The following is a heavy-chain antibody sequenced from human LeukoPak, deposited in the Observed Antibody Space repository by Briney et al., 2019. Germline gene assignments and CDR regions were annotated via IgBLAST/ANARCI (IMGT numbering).Heavy chain of an antibody. Sequence: GGSLRLSCAASGFTFSSYAMHWVRQAPGKGLEYVSAISSNGGSTYYANSVKGRFTISRDNSKNTLYLQMGSLRAEDMAVYYCARDPRSSSWYYFDYWGQGTLVTVSS. CDR2: ISSNGGST. D-gene: IGHD6-13*01. J-gene: IGHJ4*02. CDR3: ARDPRSSSWYYFDY. CDR1: GFTFSSYA. V-gene: IGHV3-64*01.